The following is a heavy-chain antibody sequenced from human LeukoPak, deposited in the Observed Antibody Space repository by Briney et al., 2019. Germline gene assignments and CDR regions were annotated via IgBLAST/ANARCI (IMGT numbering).Heavy chain of an antibody. J-gene: IGHJ4*02. V-gene: IGHV3-48*03. D-gene: IGHD6-13*01. CDR1: GFTFSSYE. Sequence: QPGGSLRLSCAASGFTFSSYEMNWVRQAPGKGLEWVSYISSSGSTRYYADSVKGRFTISRDNSKNTLYLQMHSLRPDDTAVYYCAKRGHYSINWYHYFDYWGQGTLVTVSS. CDR3: AKRGHYSINWYHYFDY. CDR2: ISSSGSTR.